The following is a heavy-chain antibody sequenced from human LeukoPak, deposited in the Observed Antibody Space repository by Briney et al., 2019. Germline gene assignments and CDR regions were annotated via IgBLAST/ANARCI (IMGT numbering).Heavy chain of an antibody. CDR3: AREGGSSSVGWFDP. CDR1: GGSFSGYY. Sequence: SETLSLTCAVYGGSFSGYYWSWIRQPPGKGLEWIGEINHSGSTNYNPSLKSRVTISVDTSKNQFPLKLSSVTAADTAVYYCAREGGSSSVGWFDPWGQGTLVTVSS. D-gene: IGHD6-13*01. CDR2: INHSGST. V-gene: IGHV4-34*01. J-gene: IGHJ5*02.